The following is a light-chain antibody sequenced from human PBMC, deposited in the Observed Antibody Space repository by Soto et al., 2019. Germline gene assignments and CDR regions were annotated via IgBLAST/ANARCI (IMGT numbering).Light chain of an antibody. Sequence: DIVMTQSPLSLPVTPGEPASISCRSSQSLLHNNGQNCLDWYMQKPGQSPQLLIHLGSVRASGVPDRFSGSGSGTDFTLKISRVEAEDVGVYYCMQALRGPPTFGGGTKVEIK. CDR2: LGS. V-gene: IGKV2-28*01. CDR1: QSLLHNNGQNC. CDR3: MQALRGPPT. J-gene: IGKJ4*01.